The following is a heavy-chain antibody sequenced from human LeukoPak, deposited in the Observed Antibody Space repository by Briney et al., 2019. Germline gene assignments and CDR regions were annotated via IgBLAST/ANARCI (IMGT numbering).Heavy chain of an antibody. Sequence: PGGSLRLSCAASGFTFSSYSMNWVRQAPGKGPEWVSSISSSSLYIYYADSVKGRFTISRDNAKNSLYLQLNSLRAEDTAVYYCATDDYGGLDYWGQGALVTVSS. V-gene: IGHV3-21*01. CDR1: GFTFSSYS. J-gene: IGHJ4*02. D-gene: IGHD4-23*01. CDR2: ISSSSLYI. CDR3: ATDDYGGLDY.